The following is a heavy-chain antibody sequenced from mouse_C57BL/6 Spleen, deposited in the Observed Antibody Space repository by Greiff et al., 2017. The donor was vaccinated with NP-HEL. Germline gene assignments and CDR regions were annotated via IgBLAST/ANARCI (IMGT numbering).Heavy chain of an antibody. CDR2: IDPSDSET. Sequence: QVQLQQSGAELVRPGSSVKLSCKASGYTFTSYWMHWVKQRPIQGLEWIGNIDPSDSETHYNQKFKDKATLTVDKSSSTAYMQLSSLTSEDSAVYYCARSTMVTYFDYWGQGTTLTVSS. J-gene: IGHJ2*01. CDR1: GYTFTSYW. CDR3: ARSTMVTYFDY. V-gene: IGHV1-52*01. D-gene: IGHD2-2*01.